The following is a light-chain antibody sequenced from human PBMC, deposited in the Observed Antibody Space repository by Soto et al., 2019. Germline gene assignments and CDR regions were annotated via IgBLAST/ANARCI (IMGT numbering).Light chain of an antibody. CDR2: VAF. J-gene: IGKJ5*01. V-gene: IGKV1-39*01. CDR3: QQSFRSPIT. Sequence: DIQMTQSPSSLSASVGDTVTMTCRASQSIALSVNWYQQKPGKAPKLLIYVAFTLESGVPPRFSGSVSGTEFTLTIRSLQPEDFATYYCQQSFRSPITFGQGTRLEIK. CDR1: QSIALS.